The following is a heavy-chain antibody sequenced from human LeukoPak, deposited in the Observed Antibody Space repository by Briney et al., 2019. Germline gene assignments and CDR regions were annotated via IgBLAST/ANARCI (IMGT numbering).Heavy chain of an antibody. D-gene: IGHD6-13*01. CDR1: GFTFRSYA. Sequence: GGSLRLSCAASGFTFRSYAMSWVRQAPGKGLEWVSAISGSGGSTYYADSVKGRFTISRDNSKNTLYLQMNSLRAEDTAVYYCAKPRIAAAGRPPDYWGQGTLVTVSS. CDR3: AKPRIAAAGRPPDY. J-gene: IGHJ4*02. V-gene: IGHV3-23*01. CDR2: ISGSGGST.